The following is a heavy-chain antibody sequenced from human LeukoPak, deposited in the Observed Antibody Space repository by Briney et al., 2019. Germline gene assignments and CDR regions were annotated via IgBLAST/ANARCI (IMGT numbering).Heavy chain of an antibody. J-gene: IGHJ5*02. D-gene: IGHD3-10*01. Sequence: PGGSLRLSCAASGFTLSDYYLSWIRQAPGQGLEWVSYISSSSSTIYYADSVKGRFTISRDNAKNSLYLQMNSLRAEDTAVYYCARDREEVWFGGPMNWFDPWGQGTLVTVSS. CDR2: ISSSSSTI. CDR3: ARDREEVWFGGPMNWFDP. CDR1: GFTLSDYY. V-gene: IGHV3-11*04.